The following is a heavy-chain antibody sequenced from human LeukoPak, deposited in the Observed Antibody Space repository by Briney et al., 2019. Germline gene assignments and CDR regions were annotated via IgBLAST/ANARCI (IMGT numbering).Heavy chain of an antibody. V-gene: IGHV1-8*01. D-gene: IGHD2-2*01. Sequence: ASVTVSCTASGYTFTSYDINWVRQATGQGLEWMGWMNPNSGNTGYAQKFQGRVTMTRNTSMSTAYMELSSLRSEDTAVYYCARGGGYCSSTSCYLAHDYWGLGTLVTVSS. J-gene: IGHJ4*02. CDR1: GYTFTSYD. CDR2: MNPNSGNT. CDR3: ARGGGYCSSTSCYLAHDY.